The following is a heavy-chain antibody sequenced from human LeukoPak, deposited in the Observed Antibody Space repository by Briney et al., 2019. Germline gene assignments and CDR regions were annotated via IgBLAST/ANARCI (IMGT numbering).Heavy chain of an antibody. D-gene: IGHD2-2*01. CDR1: GYTFTSYY. CDR3: ARFNIVVVPAASRYFDL. V-gene: IGHV1-46*01. J-gene: IGHJ2*01. Sequence: ASVKVFCKASGYTFTSYYMHWVRQAPGQGLEWMGLINPTGGSTNYAQKFQGRVTMTRDTSISTAYMELSRLRSDDTAVYYCARFNIVVVPAASRYFDLWGRGTLVTVSS. CDR2: INPTGGST.